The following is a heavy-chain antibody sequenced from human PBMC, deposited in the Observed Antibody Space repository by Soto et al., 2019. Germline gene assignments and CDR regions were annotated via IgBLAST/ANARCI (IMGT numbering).Heavy chain of an antibody. V-gene: IGHV4-61*01. Sequence: SETLSLTCTVSGGSVSSGSYYWSWIRQPPGKGLEWIGYIYYSGSTNYNTSLKSRVTISVDTSKNQFSLKLSSVTAADTAVYYCARIRITMVRGVIANYYYYGMDVWGQGTTVTVSS. CDR1: GGSVSSGSYY. CDR2: IYYSGST. D-gene: IGHD3-10*01. CDR3: ARIRITMVRGVIANYYYYGMDV. J-gene: IGHJ6*02.